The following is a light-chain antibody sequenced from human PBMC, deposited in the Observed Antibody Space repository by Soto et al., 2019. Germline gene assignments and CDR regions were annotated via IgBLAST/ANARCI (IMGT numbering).Light chain of an antibody. CDR2: AAS. Sequence: AIQMTQSPSSLSASVGDRVTITCRASQGIRNDLGWYQQKPEKAPTLLIYAASSLQSGVPSRFSGSGSGTDFTLTINSLQPEDFATYYCLQDYIYPLSFGGGTKVDIK. CDR1: QGIRND. V-gene: IGKV1-6*01. CDR3: LQDYIYPLS. J-gene: IGKJ4*01.